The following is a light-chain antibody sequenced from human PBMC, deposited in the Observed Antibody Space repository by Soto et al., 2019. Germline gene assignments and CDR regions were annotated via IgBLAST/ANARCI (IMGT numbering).Light chain of an antibody. J-gene: IGKJ1*01. CDR1: QSLLHNNGYNY. Sequence: DIVMTQSPLSLPVTPGEPASISCRSSQSLLHNNGYNYLDWYLQKPGQSPQLLIYLGSNRASGVPGRFSGSGSGTDFTLKISRVEAEDVGVYYCMQPLQSWTFGQGTKVDI. CDR2: LGS. CDR3: MQPLQSWT. V-gene: IGKV2-28*01.